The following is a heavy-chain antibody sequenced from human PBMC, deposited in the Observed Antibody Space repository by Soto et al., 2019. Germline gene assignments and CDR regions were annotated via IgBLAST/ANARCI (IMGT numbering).Heavy chain of an antibody. D-gene: IGHD6-19*01. CDR1: GFTFSSYG. CDR2: ISYDGSNK. CDR3: AKDLAVAGTWAFDI. J-gene: IGHJ3*02. V-gene: IGHV3-30*18. Sequence: PGGSLRLSCAASGFTFSSYGMHWVRQAPGKGLEWVAVISYDGSNKYYADSVKGRFTISRDNSKNTLYLQMNSLRAEDTVVYYCAKDLAVAGTWAFDIWGQGTMVTVSS.